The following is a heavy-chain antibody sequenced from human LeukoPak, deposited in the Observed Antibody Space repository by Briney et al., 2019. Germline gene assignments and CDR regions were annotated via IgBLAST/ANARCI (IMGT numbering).Heavy chain of an antibody. D-gene: IGHD2-21*01. Sequence: GGSLRLSCAASGFTFSSYSMNCVRQAPGKGLEWVSYISSSSSTIYYADSVKGRFTISRDNAKNSLYLQMNSLRAEDTAVYYCARDYRPYCGGDCYPAHFDCWGQGTLVTVSS. J-gene: IGHJ4*02. CDR3: ARDYRPYCGGDCYPAHFDC. CDR2: ISSSSSTI. V-gene: IGHV3-48*04. CDR1: GFTFSSYS.